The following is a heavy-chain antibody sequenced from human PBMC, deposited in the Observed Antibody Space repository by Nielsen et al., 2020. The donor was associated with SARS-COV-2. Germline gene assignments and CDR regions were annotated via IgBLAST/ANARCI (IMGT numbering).Heavy chain of an antibody. Sequence: GGSLRLSCAASGYTFTSYGMHWVRQAPGKGLEWVAVISYDGINKYYADSVKGRFTISRDNSKNTLYLQMNSLRAEDTAVYYCAKRSGYTSGWYGDYWGQGTLVTVSS. CDR1: GYTFTSYG. CDR2: ISYDGINK. CDR3: AKRSGYTSGWYGDY. J-gene: IGHJ4*02. D-gene: IGHD6-19*01. V-gene: IGHV3-30*18.